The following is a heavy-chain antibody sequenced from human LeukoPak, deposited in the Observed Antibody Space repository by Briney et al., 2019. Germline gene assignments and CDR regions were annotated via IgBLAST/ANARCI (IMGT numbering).Heavy chain of an antibody. CDR1: GYTFTGYY. CDR3: ARDLFHCSSTSCPYNWFDP. V-gene: IGHV1-2*02. D-gene: IGHD2-2*01. CDR2: INPNSGGT. J-gene: IGHJ5*02. Sequence: ASVKVSCKASGYTFTGYYMHWARQAPGQGLEWMGWINPNSGGTNYAQKFQGRVTMTRDTSISTAYMELSRLRSDDTAVYYCARDLFHCSSTSCPYNWFDPWGQGTLVTVSS.